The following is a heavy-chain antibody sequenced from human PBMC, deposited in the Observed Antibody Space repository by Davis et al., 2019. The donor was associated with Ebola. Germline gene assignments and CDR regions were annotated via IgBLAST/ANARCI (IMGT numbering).Heavy chain of an antibody. CDR2: ISYDGSNK. V-gene: IGHV3-30*04. CDR1: GFTFSSYA. CDR3: ASTTQMDY. J-gene: IGHJ4*02. Sequence: GGSLRLSCAASGFTFSSYAMHWVRQAPGKGLEWVAVISYDGSNKYYADSVKGRFTISRDNSKNTLYLQMNSLRAEDTVVYYCASTTQMDYWGQGTLVTVSS. D-gene: IGHD2/OR15-2a*01.